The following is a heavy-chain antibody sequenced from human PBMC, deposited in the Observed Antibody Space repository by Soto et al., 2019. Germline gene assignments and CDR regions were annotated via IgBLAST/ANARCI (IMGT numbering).Heavy chain of an antibody. CDR2: IWYDGSIK. V-gene: IGHV3-33*01. J-gene: IGHJ4*02. Sequence: QVQLVESGGGVVQPGRSLRLSCAASGFTFSSYGFHWVRQAPGKGLEWVAVIWYDGSIKYYADSVKGRFTISRDNSKNTLYLQMNSLRAEDTAVYYCAREHDGYWGQGTLVTVSS. CDR1: GFTFSSYG. CDR3: AREHDGY. D-gene: IGHD3-3*01.